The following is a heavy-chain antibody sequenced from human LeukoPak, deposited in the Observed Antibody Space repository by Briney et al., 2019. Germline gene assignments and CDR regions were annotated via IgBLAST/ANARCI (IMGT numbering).Heavy chain of an antibody. CDR1: GGSISSSSYY. CDR3: ARGGYYDSSGYW. CDR2: IYYSGST. J-gene: IGHJ4*02. Sequence: SQTLSLTCTVSGGSISSSSYYWSWIRQPPGKGLEWIGYIYYSGSTYYNPSLKSRVTISVDTSKNQFSLKLSSVTAADTAVYYCARGGYYDSSGYWWGQGTLVTVSS. D-gene: IGHD3-22*01. V-gene: IGHV4-30-4*08.